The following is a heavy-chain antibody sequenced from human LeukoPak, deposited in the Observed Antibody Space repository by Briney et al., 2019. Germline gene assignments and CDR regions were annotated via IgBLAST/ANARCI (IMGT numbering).Heavy chain of an antibody. CDR1: GGSISSSSYY. CDR3: GRQYSSGWSLDY. Sequence: SKTLSLTCTVSGGSISSSSYYWGWIRQPPGKGLEWIGSIYYSGSTYYNPSLKSRVTISVDTSKNQFSLKLSSVTAADTAVYYCGRQYSSGWSLDYWGQGTLVTVSS. D-gene: IGHD6-19*01. J-gene: IGHJ4*02. CDR2: IYYSGST. V-gene: IGHV4-39*01.